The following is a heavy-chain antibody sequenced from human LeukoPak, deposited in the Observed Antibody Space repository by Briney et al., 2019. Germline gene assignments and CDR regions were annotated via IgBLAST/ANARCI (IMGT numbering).Heavy chain of an antibody. V-gene: IGHV3-53*01. J-gene: IGHJ1*01. CDR1: GLTVGSNS. Sequence: GGSLRLSCAASGLTVGSNSMSWVRRSPGKGLVWVSVIYSGGSTYYADSVNGRFTISRDNSRNILFLQMSSLRAEDTALYYCASAREYCGSAECYEYFQHWGQGTLVTVSS. D-gene: IGHD2-21*01. CDR3: ASAREYCGSAECYEYFQH. CDR2: IYSGGST.